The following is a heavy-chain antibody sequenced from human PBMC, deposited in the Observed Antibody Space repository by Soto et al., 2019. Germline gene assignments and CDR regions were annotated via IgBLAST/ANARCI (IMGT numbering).Heavy chain of an antibody. J-gene: IGHJ4*02. CDR2: IIPILGIA. D-gene: IGHD3-10*01. CDR3: AREEYYYGSGAFFDY. V-gene: IGHV1-69*08. CDR1: GGTFSSYT. Sequence: QVQLVQSGAEVKKPGSSVKVSCKASGGTFSSYTISWVLQAPGQGLEWMGRIIPILGIANYAQKFQGRVTITADKSTSTAYMELSSLRPEDTAVYYCAREEYYYGSGAFFDYWGQGTLVTVSS.